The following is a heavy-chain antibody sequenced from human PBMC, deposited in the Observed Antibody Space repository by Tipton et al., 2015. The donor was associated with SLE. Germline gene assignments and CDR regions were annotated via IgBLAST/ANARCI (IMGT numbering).Heavy chain of an antibody. D-gene: IGHD1/OR15-1a*01. CDR2: ISGGGGST. V-gene: IGHV3-23*01. CDR3: AEIEKTTDFYLDS. Sequence: GSLRLSCATSGFTFSSYALRWGRRAPGKGLEWVSAISGGGGSTYYADFVKGRFSITIDKSKKTLFLQMNSLRVDDTATYYCAEIEKTTDFYLDSWGQGTLVSVSS. J-gene: IGHJ4*02. CDR1: GFTFSSYA.